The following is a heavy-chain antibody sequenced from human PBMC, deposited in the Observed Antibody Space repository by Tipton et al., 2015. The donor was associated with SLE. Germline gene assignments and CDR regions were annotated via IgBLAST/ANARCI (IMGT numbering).Heavy chain of an antibody. CDR2: ISSTGIYI. Sequence: GSLRLSCTASGFTFSYYNMNWVRQAPGEGLEWVSSISSTGIYIYNADSLKGRFTIFRDNAKNSLYLQMNSLRAEDTAVYYCAGGTGAYFDHWGQGTLVTVSS. CDR1: GFTFSYYN. CDR3: AGGTGAYFDH. V-gene: IGHV3-21*03. D-gene: IGHD3-16*01. J-gene: IGHJ4*02.